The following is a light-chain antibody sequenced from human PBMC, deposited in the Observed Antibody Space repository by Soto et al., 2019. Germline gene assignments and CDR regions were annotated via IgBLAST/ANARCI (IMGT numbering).Light chain of an antibody. CDR1: QSVSSN. CDR2: GAS. J-gene: IGKJ5*01. V-gene: IGKV3-15*01. Sequence: EIGMTQSPATLSVSPVERATLSCMASQSVSSNLSWYQQKPGQAPRLLIYGASTRATGIPARFSGSGSGTEFTLTISSLQSEDFAVYYCQKYNNWPPITFGQGTRPEIK. CDR3: QKYNNWPPIT.